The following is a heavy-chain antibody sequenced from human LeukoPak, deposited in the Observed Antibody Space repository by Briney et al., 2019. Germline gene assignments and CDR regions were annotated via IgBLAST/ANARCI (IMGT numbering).Heavy chain of an antibody. V-gene: IGHV3-74*01. J-gene: IGHJ4*02. CDR2: INSDGNTR. CDR3: ARDFSSRSNTNFDY. D-gene: IGHD6-13*01. CDR1: GFTFCSYW. Sequence: PGGSLRLSCAASGFTFCSYWMHWVRQAPGKGLVWVSRINSDGNTRSYADSVKDRFTISRDNAKNTLFLQMNSLRAEDTAVYYCARDFSSRSNTNFDYWGQGILVTVSS.